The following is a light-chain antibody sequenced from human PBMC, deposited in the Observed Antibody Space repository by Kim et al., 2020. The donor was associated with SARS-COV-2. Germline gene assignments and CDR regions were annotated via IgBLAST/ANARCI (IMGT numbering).Light chain of an antibody. J-gene: IGLJ3*02. Sequence: SYELTQPLSVSVALGQTALITCEENNIGSKSVHWYQQRPGQTPLLIIYRDSERPSAIPDRFSGSTSGNTAALTISGAQVEDEGEYYCQVWDSNAAVFGGGTKLTVL. V-gene: IGLV3-9*01. CDR2: RDS. CDR1: NIGSKS. CDR3: QVWDSNAAV.